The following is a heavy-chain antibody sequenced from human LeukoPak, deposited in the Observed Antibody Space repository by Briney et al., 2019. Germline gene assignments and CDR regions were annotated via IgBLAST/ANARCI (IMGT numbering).Heavy chain of an antibody. V-gene: IGHV5-51*01. D-gene: IGHD3-22*01. Sequence: RGESLKISCKGSGYSFTSHWIGWVRQTPGKGMEWIGIIYPGDSDTKYTPSFQGQVTISADKSIGTASLQWSSLKASDTAIYYCARQGDSSWLNKFDLWGQGTLVSVSS. CDR2: IYPGDSDT. CDR3: ARQGDSSWLNKFDL. J-gene: IGHJ5*02. CDR1: GYSFTSHW.